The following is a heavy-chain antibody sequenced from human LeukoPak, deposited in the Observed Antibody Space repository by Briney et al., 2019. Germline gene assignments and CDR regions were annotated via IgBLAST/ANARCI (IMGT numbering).Heavy chain of an antibody. V-gene: IGHV3-13*01. J-gene: IGHJ6*02. Sequence: GGSLRLSCAASGSTFSSYDMHWVRQATGKGLEWVSAIGTAGDTYYPGSVKGRFTISRENAKNSLYLQMNSLRAGDTAVYYCARGDGYYYGMDVWGQGTTVTVSS. CDR3: ARGDGYYYGMDV. CDR2: IGTAGDT. D-gene: IGHD4-17*01. CDR1: GSTFSSYD.